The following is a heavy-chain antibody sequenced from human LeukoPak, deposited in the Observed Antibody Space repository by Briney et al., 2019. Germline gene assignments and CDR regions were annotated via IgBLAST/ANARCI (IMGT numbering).Heavy chain of an antibody. CDR1: GFTFSDYA. CDR3: ARPPMYCTSTSCFFDY. V-gene: IGHV3-30*04. CDR2: MSHDGLNK. J-gene: IGHJ4*02. Sequence: GGSLLLSCAASGFTFSDYAMHWVRRAPGKGLEWVAVMSHDGLNKFFPDSVKGRFTISRDNSKNTLYLQMNSLRAEDTAVYYCARPPMYCTSTSCFFDYWGQGTLVTVSS. D-gene: IGHD2-2*01.